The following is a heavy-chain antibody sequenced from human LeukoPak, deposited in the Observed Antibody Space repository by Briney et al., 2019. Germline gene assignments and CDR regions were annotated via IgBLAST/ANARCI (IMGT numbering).Heavy chain of an antibody. Sequence: ASVKVSCKASGYTFTSYDINWVRQATGQGLEWMGWMNPNSGNTGYAQKFQGRVTMTRNTSISTAYMELSSLRSEDTAVYYCARRFWHSDHWGPRWDYYYMDVWGKGTTVTVSS. CDR1: GYTFTSYD. CDR3: ARRFWHSDHWGPRWDYYYMDV. D-gene: IGHD3-16*01. J-gene: IGHJ6*03. CDR2: MNPNSGNT. V-gene: IGHV1-8*01.